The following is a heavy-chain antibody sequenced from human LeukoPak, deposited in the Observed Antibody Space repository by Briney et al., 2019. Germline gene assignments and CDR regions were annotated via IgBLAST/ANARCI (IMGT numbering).Heavy chain of an antibody. CDR2: VSSSDNII. D-gene: IGHD3-10*01. V-gene: IGHV3-48*04. CDR3: ARENYYGSGSSPGEFDY. CDR1: GFTFSTYG. Sequence: GGSLRLSCAASGFTFSTYGMSWVRLPPGKGLEWVSYVSSSDNIIYYADSVKGRFTISRDNAKNSLYLQMNSLRVEDTAVYYCARENYYGSGSSPGEFDYWGQGALVTVSS. J-gene: IGHJ4*02.